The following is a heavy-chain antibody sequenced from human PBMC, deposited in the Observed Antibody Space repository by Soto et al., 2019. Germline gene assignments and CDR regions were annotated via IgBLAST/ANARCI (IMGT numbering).Heavy chain of an antibody. CDR2: IYPDDLRI. V-gene: IGHV5-51*01. J-gene: IGHJ5*02. Sequence: GESLKISCKTSGDSFTTDWIGWVRQMPGKGLEWMGVIYPDDLRIRYSPSFQGQVTISVDKSINTAYLQWSSLKASDTAMYYCATRRVSSPGSSPWGLGTLVTVSS. CDR3: ATRRVSSPGSSP. D-gene: IGHD3-10*01. CDR1: GDSFTTDW.